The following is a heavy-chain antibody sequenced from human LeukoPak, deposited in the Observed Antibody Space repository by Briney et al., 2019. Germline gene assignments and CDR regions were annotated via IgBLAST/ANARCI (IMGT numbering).Heavy chain of an antibody. CDR1: GGSISSYY. CDR3: ARSRRPYSFDAFDI. Sequence: SETLSLTCSVSGGSISSYYWNWIRQPPGKGLEWIGYIYYSGSTNYNPSLKSRVTISVDTSKNQFSLKLSSATAADTAVYYCARSRRPYSFDAFDIWGQGTMVTVSS. CDR2: IYYSGST. D-gene: IGHD2-15*01. V-gene: IGHV4-59*01. J-gene: IGHJ3*02.